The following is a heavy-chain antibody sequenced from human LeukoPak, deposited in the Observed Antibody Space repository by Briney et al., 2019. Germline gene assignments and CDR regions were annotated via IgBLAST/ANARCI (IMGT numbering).Heavy chain of an antibody. CDR1: GFAFSTYA. Sequence: GGSLRLSCAASGFAFSTYALSWVRQAPGKGLEWVSLISGTGYQADYADSVKGRFTISRDNSKNTLYLQMNSLKAEDTAVYYCAKHLRTNFWFFDHWGQGTLVTVSS. CDR3: AKHLRTNFWFFDH. J-gene: IGHJ4*02. D-gene: IGHD3-9*01. V-gene: IGHV3-23*01. CDR2: ISGTGYQA.